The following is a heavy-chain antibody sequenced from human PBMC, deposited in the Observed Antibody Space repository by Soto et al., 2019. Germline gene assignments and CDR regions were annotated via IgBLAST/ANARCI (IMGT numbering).Heavy chain of an antibody. CDR3: ARDAAVLPTVPALNYYYGMDV. CDR2: ISVYNGNT. D-gene: IGHD2-2*01. V-gene: IGHV1-18*01. Sequence: ASVKVSCKASGYTFSSYGISWARQAPGQGLEWMAWISVYNGNTKYAQKAQGRVIMTTDTSTSTAYMELRSLRSDDTAMYYCARDAAVLPTVPALNYYYGMDVWGQGTTVTVSS. CDR1: GYTFSSYG. J-gene: IGHJ6*02.